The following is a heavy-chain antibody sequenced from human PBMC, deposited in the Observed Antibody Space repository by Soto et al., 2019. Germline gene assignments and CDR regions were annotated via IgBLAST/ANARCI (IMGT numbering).Heavy chain of an antibody. CDR1: GFIFSNYA. D-gene: IGHD2-15*01. V-gene: IGHV3-30-3*01. Sequence: GSLRLSCAASGFIFSNYALHWVRQAPGKGPEWVSLISYDGSEKFYADSVKGRFTISRDDSKNTVDLQMNSLRREDTALYFCARGTDVIGLPTYLDHWGQGSPVTVSS. CDR2: ISYDGSEK. J-gene: IGHJ4*02. CDR3: ARGTDVIGLPTYLDH.